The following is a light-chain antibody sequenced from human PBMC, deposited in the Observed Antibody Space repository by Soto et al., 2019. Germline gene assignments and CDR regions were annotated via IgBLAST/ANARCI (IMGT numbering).Light chain of an antibody. V-gene: IGKV3-15*01. J-gene: IGKJ1*01. CDR2: GAS. Sequence: EIVMSQSPATLSVSPGERVTLSCRASQDIRSSLAWYQQKPGQAPRLLIYGASIRATGVPATFSGSGSGTEFTLTISSLQSEDFAVYYCQQYDKWPPTLGQGTKVDIK. CDR1: QDIRSS. CDR3: QQYDKWPPT.